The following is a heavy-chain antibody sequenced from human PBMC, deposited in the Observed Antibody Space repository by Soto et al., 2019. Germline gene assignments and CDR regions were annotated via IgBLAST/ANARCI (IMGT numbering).Heavy chain of an antibody. Sequence: SETLSLTCTVSGGSITSSYWSWIRRPPGKGLEWIAYIYDTGISGYTPSTSHNPSLKSRVTMSVDTSKSQFSLKLTSVTAADTAVYYCARGEDAFFYYGLDVWGQGITVTVSS. CDR3: ARGEDAFFYYGLDV. J-gene: IGHJ6*02. CDR2: IYDTGISGYTPST. V-gene: IGHV4-59*01. CDR1: GGSITSSY.